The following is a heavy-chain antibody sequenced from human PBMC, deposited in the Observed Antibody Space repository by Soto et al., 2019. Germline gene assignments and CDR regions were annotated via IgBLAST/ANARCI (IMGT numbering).Heavy chain of an antibody. CDR3: ASADYGGNGVFDY. Sequence: PSETLSLTCTVSGGSISSYYWSWIRQPPGKGLEWIGYIYYSGSTNYNPSLKSRVTISVDTSKNQLSLKLSSVTAAVTAVYYCASADYGGNGVFDYWGQGTLVTVSS. D-gene: IGHD4-17*01. CDR2: IYYSGST. V-gene: IGHV4-59*01. CDR1: GGSISSYY. J-gene: IGHJ4*02.